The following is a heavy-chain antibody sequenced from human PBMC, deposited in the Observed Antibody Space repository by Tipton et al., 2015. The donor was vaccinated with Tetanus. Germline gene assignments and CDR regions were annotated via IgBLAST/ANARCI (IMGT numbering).Heavy chain of an antibody. CDR3: ARAWGSAKTYYYYGMDV. CDR2: IYYSGST. CDR1: GGSISSYY. D-gene: IGHD3-10*01. Sequence: TLSLTCTVSGGSISSYYWSWIRQPPGKGLEWIGYIYYSGSTNYNPSLKSRVTISVDTSKNQFSLKLSSVTAADTAVYYCARAWGSAKTYYYYGMDVWGQGTTVTVSS. J-gene: IGHJ6*02. V-gene: IGHV4-59*01.